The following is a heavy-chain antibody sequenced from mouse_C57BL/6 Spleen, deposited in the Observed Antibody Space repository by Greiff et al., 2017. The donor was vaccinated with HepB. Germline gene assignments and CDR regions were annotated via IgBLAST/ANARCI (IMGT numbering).Heavy chain of an antibody. J-gene: IGHJ3*01. Sequence: QVQLQQPGAELVKPGASVKLSCKVSGYTFTSYWMHWVKQRPGRGLEWIGRIDPNSGGTKYNEKFKSKATLTVDKPSSTAYMQLSSLTSEDSAVYYCARSFITTVEAAYWGQGTLVTVSA. V-gene: IGHV1-72*01. CDR3: ARSFITTVEAAY. CDR2: IDPNSGGT. CDR1: GYTFTSYW. D-gene: IGHD1-1*01.